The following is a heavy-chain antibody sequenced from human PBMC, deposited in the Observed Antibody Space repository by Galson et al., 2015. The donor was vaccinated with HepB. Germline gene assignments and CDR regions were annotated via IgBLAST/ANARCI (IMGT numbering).Heavy chain of an antibody. CDR2: IIPIFGTA. V-gene: IGHV1-69*13. J-gene: IGHJ4*02. D-gene: IGHD3-10*01. CDR1: GGTFSSYA. CDR3: ARATMVQGVIITFPLDY. Sequence: SVKVSCKASGGTFSSYAISWVRQAPGQGLEWMGGIIPIFGTANYAQKFQGRVTITADESTSTAYMELSSLRSEDTAVYYCARATMVQGVIITFPLDYWGQGTLVTVSS.